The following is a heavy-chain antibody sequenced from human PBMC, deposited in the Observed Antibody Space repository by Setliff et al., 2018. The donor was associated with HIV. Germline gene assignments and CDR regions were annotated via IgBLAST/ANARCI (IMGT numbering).Heavy chain of an antibody. Sequence: PSETLSLTCTVSGGSISPYYWSWIRQPPGKGLEWIGCLYHSGSTKNNPSLNSRLTISVDTSKNQFSLRLSSVTAADTAVYYCARNSIGSSSVSLFDYWGQGTLVTVSS. CDR2: LYHSGST. J-gene: IGHJ4*02. D-gene: IGHD6-6*01. V-gene: IGHV4-59*08. CDR3: ARNSIGSSSVSLFDY. CDR1: GGSISPYY.